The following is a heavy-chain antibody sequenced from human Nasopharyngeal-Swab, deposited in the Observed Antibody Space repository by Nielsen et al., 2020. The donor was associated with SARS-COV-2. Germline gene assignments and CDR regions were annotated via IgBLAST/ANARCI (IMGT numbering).Heavy chain of an antibody. CDR2: ISSSGSTI. J-gene: IGHJ5*02. V-gene: IGHV3-48*03. CDR1: GFTFSSYE. Sequence: GGSLRLSCAASGFTFSSYEMNWVRQAPGKGLEWVSYISSSGSTIYYADSVKGRFTISRDNAKNSLYLQMNSLRAKDTAVYYCARVLGLGSNWFDPWGQGTLVTVSS. CDR3: ARVLGLGSNWFDP. D-gene: IGHD3-16*01.